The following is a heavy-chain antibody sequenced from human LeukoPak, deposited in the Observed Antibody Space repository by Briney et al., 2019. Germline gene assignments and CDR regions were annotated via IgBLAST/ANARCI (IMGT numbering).Heavy chain of an antibody. CDR2: ISYVGSNK. Sequence: PGGSLRLSCAASGFTFSSYAMHWVRQAPGKGLGWVAVISYVGSNKYYADSVKGRFTISRDSSKNTLDLQMNSLRAEDTAMYYCARAVYSGNYHVGESDYWGQGTLVTVSS. V-gene: IGHV3-30*14. CDR3: ARAVYSGNYHVGESDY. CDR1: GFTFSSYA. J-gene: IGHJ4*02. D-gene: IGHD1-26*01.